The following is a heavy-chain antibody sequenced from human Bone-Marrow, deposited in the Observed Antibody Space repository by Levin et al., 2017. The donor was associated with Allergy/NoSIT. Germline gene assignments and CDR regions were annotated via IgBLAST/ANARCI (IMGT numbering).Heavy chain of an antibody. CDR2: VSFRGST. CDR1: LGSISGYY. D-gene: IGHD3-16*02. CDR3: ARNGLNYDYNWGKDRYPWYFVL. V-gene: IGHV4-59*01. Sequence: NASETLSLTCSVSLGSISGYYWSWIRQPPGKGLEWVGFVSFRGSTNYNPSLKSRVTISIDSSKKQFSLRLTSVTAADTAVYYCARNGLNYDYNWGKDRYPWYFVLWGRGTLVTVSS. J-gene: IGHJ2*01.